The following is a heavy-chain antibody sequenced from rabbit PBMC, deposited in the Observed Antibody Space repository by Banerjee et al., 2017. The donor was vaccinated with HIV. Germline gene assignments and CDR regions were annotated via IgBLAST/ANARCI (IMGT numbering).Heavy chain of an antibody. CDR3: ARDRDLTLDL. CDR1: GLFFSNGYE. J-gene: IGHJ4*01. D-gene: IGHD2-1*01. V-gene: IGHV1S40*01. CDR2: INTITGDT. Sequence: QALEESGGDLVKDEGAMTLTCTASGLFFSNGYEMCWVRQAPGKGLEWIACINTITGDTVSATWSKVRFTISKTSSTTVTLQMTSLTAADTATYFCARDRDLTLDLWGPGTLVTVS.